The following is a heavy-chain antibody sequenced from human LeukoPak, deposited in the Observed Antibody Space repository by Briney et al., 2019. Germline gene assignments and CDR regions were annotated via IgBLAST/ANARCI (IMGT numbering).Heavy chain of an antibody. J-gene: IGHJ4*02. CDR3: ARGQASNFDY. Sequence: SETLFLTCFVSGYSISSGYYWGWIRQPPGKGLEWLGSIYHTGSTYYNPSLKSRVTILVDTSKNQFSLKLSSVTAADTALYYCARGQASNFDYWGQGTLVTVSS. V-gene: IGHV4-38-2*02. CDR1: GYSISSGYY. CDR2: IYHTGST.